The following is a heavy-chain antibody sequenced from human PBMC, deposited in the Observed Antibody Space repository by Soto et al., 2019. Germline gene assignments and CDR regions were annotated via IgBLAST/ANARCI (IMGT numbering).Heavy chain of an antibody. CDR1: GFTFNNYA. Sequence: EVQLLESVGGLVQPGGSLSPSCAASGFTFNNYAMTWVRQAPGKGLEWVSAISGGGETTSYADSVKGRFTVCGDGSKNTLYLQMSSLRAEDTALYYCAKGRGGSGSLTPRVDFWGQGTLVTVSS. CDR3: AKGRGGSGSLTPRVDF. D-gene: IGHD3-10*01. J-gene: IGHJ4*02. V-gene: IGHV3-23*01. CDR2: ISGGGETT.